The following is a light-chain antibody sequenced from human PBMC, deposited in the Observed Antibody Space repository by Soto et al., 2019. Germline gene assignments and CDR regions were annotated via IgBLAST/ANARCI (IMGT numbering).Light chain of an antibody. CDR3: HQANSFPQT. CDR2: ATS. CDR1: QGISSW. V-gene: IGKV1-12*01. Sequence: IQMTQSPSSGCASVGDRATIDVRSSQGISSWLAYYQQKPGKAPELLIEATSSLQSGVPSRFSGSGSGTDFTLTISSLQPEDFATYYWHQANSFPQTFGQGTKVDIK. J-gene: IGKJ2*01.